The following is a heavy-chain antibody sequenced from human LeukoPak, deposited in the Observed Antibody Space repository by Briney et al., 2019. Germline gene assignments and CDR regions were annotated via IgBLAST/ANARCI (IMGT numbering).Heavy chain of an antibody. Sequence: GASVKVSCKASGYTFTGYYMHWVRQAPGQGLEWMGWINPNSGGTNYAQKFQGRVTMTRDTSISTAYMELSRLTSDDTAVYYCARGTYFYYYYYYMDVWGKGTTVTVSS. CDR1: GYTFTGYY. J-gene: IGHJ6*03. CDR2: INPNSGGT. V-gene: IGHV1-2*02. D-gene: IGHD1-1*01. CDR3: ARGTYFYYYYYYMDV.